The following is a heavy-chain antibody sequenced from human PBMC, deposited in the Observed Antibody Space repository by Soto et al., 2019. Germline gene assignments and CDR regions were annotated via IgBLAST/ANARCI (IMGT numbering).Heavy chain of an antibody. J-gene: IGHJ4*02. CDR1: GFTFSSYG. Sequence: QVQLVESGGGVVQPGRSLRLSCAASGFTFSSYGMHWVRQAPGKGLEWVAVISYDGSNKYYADSVKGRFTISRDNSKNTXSLQMNSLRAEDTAVYYCAKDTDIVLVPAAIGTFDYWGQGTLVTVSS. CDR3: AKDTDIVLVPAAIGTFDY. CDR2: ISYDGSNK. D-gene: IGHD2-2*01. V-gene: IGHV3-30*18.